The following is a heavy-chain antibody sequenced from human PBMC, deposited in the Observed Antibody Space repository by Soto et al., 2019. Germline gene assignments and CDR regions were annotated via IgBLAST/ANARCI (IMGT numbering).Heavy chain of an antibody. Sequence: QVQLVDSGGGVVQPGRSLRLSCAASGFTFSSYGMHWVRQAPGKGLECVALISYDGSDKYYADSVKGRFTISRDNSKTTLYLQMNSRRVEDTAVYYCGAGQYFSDYWGQGTLVTVSS. J-gene: IGHJ4*02. V-gene: IGHV3-30*03. CDR2: ISYDGSDK. CDR1: GFTFSSYG. D-gene: IGHD6-13*01. CDR3: GAGQYFSDY.